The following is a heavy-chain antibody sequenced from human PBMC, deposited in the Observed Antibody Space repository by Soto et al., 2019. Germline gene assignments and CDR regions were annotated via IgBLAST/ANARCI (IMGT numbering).Heavy chain of an antibody. J-gene: IGHJ4*02. CDR2: ISTSIDAT. D-gene: IGHD6-6*01. CDR3: AKDRTVAARNFDY. Sequence: EVQLLESGGGFVQPGGSLRLSCAASGFSFSSLAMSWVRQAPGKGLEWVSSISTSIDATYYADSVKGRFTISRDDSKNTLYLQMNTLRAEDSAVYYCAKDRTVAARNFDYWGQGTQVTVSS. V-gene: IGHV3-23*01. CDR1: GFSFSSLA.